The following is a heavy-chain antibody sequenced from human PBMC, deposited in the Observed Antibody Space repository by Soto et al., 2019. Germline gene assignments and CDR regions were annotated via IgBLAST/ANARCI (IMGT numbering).Heavy chain of an antibody. CDR2: ISAYNGNT. J-gene: IGHJ4*02. CDR1: GYTFTSYG. Sequence: QVQLVQSGAEVKKPGASVKVSCKASGYTFTSYGISWVRQAPGQGLEWMGWISAYNGNTNYAQKLQGRVTMTRDTSTSTAYMEQRSLRSDDTAVYYCARGNVRYFDWLGPYYFDYWGQGTLVTVSS. CDR3: ARGNVRYFDWLGPYYFDY. D-gene: IGHD3-9*01. V-gene: IGHV1-18*01.